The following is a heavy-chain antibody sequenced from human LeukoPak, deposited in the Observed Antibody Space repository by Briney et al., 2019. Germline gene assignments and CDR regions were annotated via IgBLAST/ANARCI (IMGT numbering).Heavy chain of an antibody. J-gene: IGHJ4*02. D-gene: IGHD2-2*01. CDR1: GFTFSSYE. Sequence: GGSLRLSCAASGFTFSSYEMNWVRQAPGKGLEWVAFIRYDGSNKYYADSVKGRFTISRDNSKSTLYLQMNSLRAEDTAVYYCAKESALGYCSSTSCSSPNRYFDYWGQGTLVTVSS. CDR2: IRYDGSNK. V-gene: IGHV3-30*02. CDR3: AKESALGYCSSTSCSSPNRYFDY.